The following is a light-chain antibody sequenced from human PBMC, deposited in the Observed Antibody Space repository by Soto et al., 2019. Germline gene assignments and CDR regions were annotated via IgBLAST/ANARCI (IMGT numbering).Light chain of an antibody. CDR3: QKTYSTPFT. J-gene: IGKJ3*01. CDR1: QNIDIY. V-gene: IGKV1-39*01. Sequence: DIQMTQFPPSLSASVGDRVTITCRASQNIDIYLNWYQQKPGKAPKLLIYTASSLQSGVPSRFSGSGSGTDFILTISSLQPEDFATYYCQKTYSTPFTFGPGTKVDIK. CDR2: TAS.